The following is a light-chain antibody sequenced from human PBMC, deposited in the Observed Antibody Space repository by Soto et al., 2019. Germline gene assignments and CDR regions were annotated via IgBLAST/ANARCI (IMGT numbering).Light chain of an antibody. CDR1: SSNIGAGYD. Sequence: QSVLTRPPSVSGAPGQRVTISCTGSSSNIGAGYDVHWYQQLPGTAPKLLIYGNSNRPSGVPDRFSGSKSGTSASLAITGLQAEDEADYYCHSYDSSLSGSVFGGGTKVTVL. CDR2: GNS. V-gene: IGLV1-40*01. J-gene: IGLJ2*01. CDR3: HSYDSSLSGSV.